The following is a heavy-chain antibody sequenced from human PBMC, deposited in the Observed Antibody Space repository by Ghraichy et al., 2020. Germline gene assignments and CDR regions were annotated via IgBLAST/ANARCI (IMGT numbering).Heavy chain of an antibody. J-gene: IGHJ4*02. CDR2: INPNSGGT. CDR1: GYTFTGYY. CDR3: ARAWAVAGTVDY. D-gene: IGHD6-19*01. V-gene: IGHV1-2*02. Sequence: ASVKVSCKASGYTFTGYYMHWVRQAPGQGLEWMGWINPNSGGTNFAQKFQGRVTMTRDTSISTAYMELSRLRSDDTAVYYCARAWAVAGTVDYWGQGTLVTVSS.